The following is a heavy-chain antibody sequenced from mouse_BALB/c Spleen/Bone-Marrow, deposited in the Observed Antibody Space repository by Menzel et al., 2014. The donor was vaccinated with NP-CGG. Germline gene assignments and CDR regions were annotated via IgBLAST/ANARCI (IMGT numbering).Heavy chain of an antibody. D-gene: IGHD1-1*01. CDR2: IDPANGNT. Sequence: EVQLQESGAELVKPGASVKLSCTASGFNIKDTYMYWVKQRPEQGLEWIGRIDPANGNTKYDPKIQDKATITADTSSNTACLQLSSLTSEDTAVYYCARYYYGSSLFAYWGQGTLVTVSA. CDR3: ARYYYGSSLFAY. V-gene: IGHV14-3*02. J-gene: IGHJ3*01. CDR1: GFNIKDTY.